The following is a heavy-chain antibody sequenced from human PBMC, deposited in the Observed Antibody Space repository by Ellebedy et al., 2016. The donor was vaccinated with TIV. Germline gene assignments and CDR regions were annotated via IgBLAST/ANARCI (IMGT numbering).Heavy chain of an antibody. J-gene: IGHJ6*02. CDR2: ISYDGNNK. CDR1: GFTLSIYG. V-gene: IGHV3-30*03. CDR3: ARVHGGYFYYGMDV. Sequence: GESLKISCAASGFTLSIYGMHWVRQAPGKGLEWVAVISYDGNNKYYADSVKGRFTISRDNSKNTLSLQMNSLRADDTAVYYCARVHGGYFYYGMDVWGQGTTVTVSS.